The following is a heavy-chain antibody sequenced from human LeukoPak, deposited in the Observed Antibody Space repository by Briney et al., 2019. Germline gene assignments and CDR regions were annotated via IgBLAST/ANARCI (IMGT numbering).Heavy chain of an antibody. CDR1: GGSISSSSYY. CDR3: ARGSGGVVVTDFDY. Sequence: SETLSLTCTVSGGSISSSSYYWGWIRQPPGKGLEWIVSIYYSGSTYYNPSLKRRVTISVDTSKNQFSLKLSSVTAADTAVYYCARGSGGVVVTDFDYWGQGTLVTVSS. CDR2: IYYSGST. J-gene: IGHJ4*02. V-gene: IGHV4-39*01. D-gene: IGHD2-15*01.